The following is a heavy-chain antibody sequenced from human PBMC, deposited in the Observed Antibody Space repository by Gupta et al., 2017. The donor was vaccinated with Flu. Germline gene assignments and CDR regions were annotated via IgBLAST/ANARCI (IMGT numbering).Heavy chain of an antibody. CDR2: MNPRSGDK. CDR1: GYAFNSFH. V-gene: IGHV1-8*01. Sequence: QVQLVQSGAEVKTPGASVMVSCKASGYAFNSFHINWVRQATGQGPEWMGWMNPRSGDKGYEQKVQGRDTMTRDTSKNTAELELRSLSYGDTDKYYCARRAGIDGNGSSCYFDNWGQGTLVTVSS. J-gene: IGHJ4*02. D-gene: IGHD2-15*01. CDR3: ARRAGIDGNGSSCYFDN.